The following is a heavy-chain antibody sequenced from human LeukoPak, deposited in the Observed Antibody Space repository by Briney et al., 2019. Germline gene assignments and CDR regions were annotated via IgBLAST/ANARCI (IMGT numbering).Heavy chain of an antibody. J-gene: IGHJ4*02. D-gene: IGHD3-10*01. Sequence: PSETLPLTCTVSGGSISSGDYYWSWIRQPPGKGLEWIGYIYYSGSTYYNPSLKSRVTISVDTSKNQFSLKLSSVTAADTAVYYCARETSGMVRGVISSWDEYYFDYWGQGTLVTVSS. CDR3: ARETSGMVRGVISSWDEYYFDY. CDR1: GGSISSGDYY. CDR2: IYYSGST. V-gene: IGHV4-30-4*01.